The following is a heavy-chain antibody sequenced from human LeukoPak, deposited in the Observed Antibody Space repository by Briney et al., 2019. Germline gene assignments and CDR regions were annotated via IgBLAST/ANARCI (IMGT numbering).Heavy chain of an antibody. V-gene: IGHV3-23*01. J-gene: IGHJ4*02. Sequence: GGSLRLSCAASGFIFTSYAMSWVRQAPGKGLEWVSTISGRGGSTFYADSVKGRFTISRDNAKNTLYLQMNSLRAEDTALYYCAKIYDASGYHLYSPFDYWGQGTLVTVSS. D-gene: IGHD3-22*01. CDR1: GFIFTSYA. CDR3: AKIYDASGYHLYSPFDY. CDR2: ISGRGGST.